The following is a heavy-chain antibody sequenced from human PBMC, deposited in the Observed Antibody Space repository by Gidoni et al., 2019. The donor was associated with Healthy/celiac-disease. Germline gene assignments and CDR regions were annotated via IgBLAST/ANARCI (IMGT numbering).Heavy chain of an antibody. Sequence: EVQLVESGGGLVKPGGSLRLSCAASGFTFSNAWMSWVRQAPGKGLEWVGRIKSKTDGGTTDYAAPVKGRFTISRDDSKNTLYLQMNSLKTEDTAVYYCTTHPGYCSGGSCYYYYYGMDVWGQGTTVTVSS. D-gene: IGHD2-15*01. V-gene: IGHV3-15*01. J-gene: IGHJ6*02. CDR2: IKSKTDGGTT. CDR3: TTHPGYCSGGSCYYYYYGMDV. CDR1: GFTFSNAW.